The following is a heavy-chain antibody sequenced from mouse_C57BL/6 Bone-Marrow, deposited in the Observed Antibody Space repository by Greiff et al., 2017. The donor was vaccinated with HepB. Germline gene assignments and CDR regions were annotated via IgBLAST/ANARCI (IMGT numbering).Heavy chain of an antibody. J-gene: IGHJ1*03. CDR2: IYPGSGNT. CDR3: ARKGLGRWYFDV. CDR1: GYTFTDYY. D-gene: IGHD4-1*01. V-gene: IGHV1-76*01. Sequence: VQLQQSGAELVRPGASVKLSCKASGYTFTDYYINWVKQRPGQGLEWIARIYPGSGNTYYNEKFKGKATLTAEKSSSTAYMQLSSLTSEDSAVYFCARKGLGRWYFDVWGTGTTVTVSS.